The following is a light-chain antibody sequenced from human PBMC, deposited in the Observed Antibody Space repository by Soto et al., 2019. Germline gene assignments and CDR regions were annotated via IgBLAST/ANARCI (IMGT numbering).Light chain of an antibody. CDR3: AAWDDSLSGRV. CDR2: AND. V-gene: IGLV1-47*01. CDR1: GSNVGTNY. Sequence: QSVLTQPPSASGTPGQRVTISCSGSGSNVGTNYVYRYQQLPGTAPKLLIYANDQRPSGVPDRFSGSKSGTSASLAISGLRSEDEADYYCAAWDDSLSGRVFGGGTKVTVL. J-gene: IGLJ3*02.